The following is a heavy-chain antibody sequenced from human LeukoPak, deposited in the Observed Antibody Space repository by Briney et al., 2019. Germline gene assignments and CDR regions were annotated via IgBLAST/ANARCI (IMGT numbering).Heavy chain of an antibody. D-gene: IGHD6-19*01. CDR3: ARDRIAVAGNDY. J-gene: IGHJ4*02. CDR2: ISSSSSYI. CDR1: GFTFSSYS. Sequence: GGSLRLSCAASGFTFSSYSMNWVRQAPGKGLEWVSSISSSSSYICYADSVKGRFTISRDNAKNSLYLQMNSLRAEDTAVYYCARDRIAVAGNDYWGQGTLVTVSS. V-gene: IGHV3-21*01.